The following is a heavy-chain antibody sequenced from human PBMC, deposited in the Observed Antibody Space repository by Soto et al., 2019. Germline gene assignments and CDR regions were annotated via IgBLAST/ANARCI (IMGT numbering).Heavy chain of an antibody. Sequence: GSLRLSCSVSGFTFRSYGMHWVRQAPGKGLEWLAVISKDGTKKFFADSVKGRLTLSRDNARNTLYLQINSLRAEDTAVYFCGKDTLDCSGGDCPLFYYYGMDVWGQGTTVTVSS. CDR2: ISKDGTKK. V-gene: IGHV3-30*18. J-gene: IGHJ6*02. CDR1: GFTFRSYG. D-gene: IGHD2-15*01. CDR3: GKDTLDCSGGDCPLFYYYGMDV.